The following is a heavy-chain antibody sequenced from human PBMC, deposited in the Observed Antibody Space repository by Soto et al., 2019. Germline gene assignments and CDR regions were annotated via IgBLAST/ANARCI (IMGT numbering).Heavy chain of an antibody. Sequence: GGSLRLSCAASGFTFSGYSMNWVRQAPGKGLEWVSSISSSSSYIYYADSVKGRFTISRDNAKNSLYLQMNSLRAEDTAVYYCARDLQTVVVAAATYAFDIWGQGTMVTVSS. D-gene: IGHD2-15*01. CDR1: GFTFSGYS. V-gene: IGHV3-21*01. J-gene: IGHJ3*02. CDR3: ARDLQTVVVAAATYAFDI. CDR2: ISSSSSYI.